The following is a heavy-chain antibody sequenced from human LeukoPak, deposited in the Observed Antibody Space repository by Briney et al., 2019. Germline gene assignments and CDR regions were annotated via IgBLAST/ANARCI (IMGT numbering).Heavy chain of an antibody. CDR2: ISAYNGNT. D-gene: IGHD1-1*01. Sequence: GASVKVSCKASGYTFTSYGISWVRQAPGQELEWMGWISAYNGNTNYAQKLQGRVTMTTDTSTSTAYMELRSLRSDDTAVYYCARDRDNWNDYRAHTLDYWGQGTLVTVSS. CDR1: GYTFTSYG. J-gene: IGHJ4*02. CDR3: ARDRDNWNDYRAHTLDY. V-gene: IGHV1-18*04.